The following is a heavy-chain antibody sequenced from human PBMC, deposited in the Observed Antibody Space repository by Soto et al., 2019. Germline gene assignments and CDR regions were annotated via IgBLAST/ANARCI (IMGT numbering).Heavy chain of an antibody. CDR1: GYTFTSYG. Sequence: ASVKVSCKASGYTFTSYGIHWVRQAPGQRLEWTGWINAGNGNTKYSEKFQGRVTITRDTSASTAYLKLSSLRSEDTAVYYCARDPNDSSAYYHHYYYGMDVWGQGTTVTV. V-gene: IGHV1-3*01. J-gene: IGHJ6*02. CDR2: INAGNGNT. CDR3: ARDPNDSSAYYHHYYYGMDV. D-gene: IGHD3-22*01.